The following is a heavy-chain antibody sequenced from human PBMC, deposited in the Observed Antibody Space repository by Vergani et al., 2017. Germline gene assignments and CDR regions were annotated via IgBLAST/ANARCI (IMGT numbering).Heavy chain of an antibody. CDR3: AREGDSQYYYYMDV. CDR1: GFTFGDHG. Sequence: QVQLVESGGGVVQPGRSLRLSCAASGFTFGDHGIHWVRRAPGKGLEWVALISYDGTNKYYTNSVKGRFTISRDNAKNSLYLQMNSLRAEDTAVYYCAREGDSQYYYYMDVWGKGTTVTVSS. D-gene: IGHD3-16*01. J-gene: IGHJ6*03. V-gene: IGHV3-30-3*01. CDR2: ISYDGTNK.